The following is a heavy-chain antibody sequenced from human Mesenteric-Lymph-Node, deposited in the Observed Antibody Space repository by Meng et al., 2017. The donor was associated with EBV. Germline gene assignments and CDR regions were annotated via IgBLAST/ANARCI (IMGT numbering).Heavy chain of an antibody. CDR1: GDSISSDKW. J-gene: IGHJ4*02. Sequence: QVQLQEPGPGLWKPSGTLSLTCAVSGDSISSDKWWSWVRQPPGKGLEWIGEIYHSGSTNYNPSLTSRVTILVDKSKNQFSLKLSSVTAADTAVYYCASRYCPTTSCRQDWGQGTLVTVSS. D-gene: IGHD2-2*01. CDR2: IYHSGST. V-gene: IGHV4-4*02. CDR3: ASRYCPTTSCRQD.